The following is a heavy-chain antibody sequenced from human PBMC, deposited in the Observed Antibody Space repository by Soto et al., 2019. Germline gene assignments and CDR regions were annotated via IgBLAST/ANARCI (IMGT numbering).Heavy chain of an antibody. CDR2: ISAYNGNI. CDR3: ARGGEQWLVYYYYGMDV. D-gene: IGHD6-19*01. Sequence: ASVKVSCKASGYTFTSYGISWVRQAPGQGLEWMGWISAYNGNINYAQKLQGRVTMTTDTSTSTAYMELRSLRSDDTAVYYCARGGEQWLVYYYYGMDVWGQGTTVTVSS. J-gene: IGHJ6*02. CDR1: GYTFTSYG. V-gene: IGHV1-18*01.